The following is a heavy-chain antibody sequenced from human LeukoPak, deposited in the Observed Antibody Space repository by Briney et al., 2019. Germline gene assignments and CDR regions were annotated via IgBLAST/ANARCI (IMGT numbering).Heavy chain of an antibody. CDR1: GFTFSSYG. CDR2: ISYDGSNK. D-gene: IGHD2-2*01. Sequence: GGSLRLSCAASGFTFSSYGMHWVRQAPGKGLEWVAVISYDGSNKYYADSVKGRFTISRDNSKNTLYLQMNSLRAEDTAVYYCANSKLSCSSTSCSFGYYGMDVWGQGTTVTVSS. V-gene: IGHV3-30*18. J-gene: IGHJ6*02. CDR3: ANSKLSCSSTSCSFGYYGMDV.